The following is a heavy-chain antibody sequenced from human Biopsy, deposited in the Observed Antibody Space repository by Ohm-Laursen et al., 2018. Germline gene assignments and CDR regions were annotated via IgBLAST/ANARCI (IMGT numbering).Heavy chain of an antibody. D-gene: IGHD3-10*01. V-gene: IGHV3-73*01. J-gene: IGHJ4*02. Sequence: SLRLSCAAPGFTFSASAVHWVRQASGKGLEWVGRIRSKAKSYATAYAASVTGRFTISRDDSKNTTYLQMNGLKTEDTAGYYCTLEGAGFDNWGQGTLVTVSS. CDR1: GFTFSASA. CDR2: IRSKAKSYAT. CDR3: TLEGAGFDN.